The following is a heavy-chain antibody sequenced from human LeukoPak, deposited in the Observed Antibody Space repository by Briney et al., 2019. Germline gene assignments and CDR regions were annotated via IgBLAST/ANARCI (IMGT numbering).Heavy chain of an antibody. CDR1: QLIFSKYG. J-gene: IGHJ4*02. CDR2: ITRSGSNI. D-gene: IGHD3-3*01. V-gene: IGHV3-11*04. Sequence: GGSLRLSCTGSQLIFSKYGLNXXRQSPGXXXXWISSITRSGSNIDYADSVRGRXTISRDNAKNSLFLHMNSLRVEDTAVYYCARLTIYDDTDYWGQGTLVTVSS. CDR3: ARLTIYDDTDY.